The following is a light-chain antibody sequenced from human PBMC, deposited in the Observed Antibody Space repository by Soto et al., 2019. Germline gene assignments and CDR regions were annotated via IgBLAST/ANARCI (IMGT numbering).Light chain of an antibody. CDR1: QSISSW. CDR2: DAS. V-gene: IGKV1-5*01. Sequence: DIQMTQSPSTLSASVVDRVTITCRASQSISSWLAWYQQKPGKAPKLLIYDASSLNSGVPSRFSGSGSGTEFTLTISSLQPDDFATYYCQQYNSYLFGQGTKVDIK. CDR3: QQYNSYL. J-gene: IGKJ1*01.